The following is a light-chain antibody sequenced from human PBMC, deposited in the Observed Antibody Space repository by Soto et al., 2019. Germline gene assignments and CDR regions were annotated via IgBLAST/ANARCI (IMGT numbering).Light chain of an antibody. V-gene: IGKV1-5*03. CDR2: KAS. J-gene: IGKJ4*01. CDR3: HQYHIYPVT. CDR1: QSVSTW. Sequence: DIQMTQSPSTLSASVGDRVTITCRASQSVSTWFAWYQQKPGKAPKLLIHKASTLENGFPSRFSGSGSGTDFTLTISSLHPDDFAPYYCHQYHIYPVTFGGGTKVEIK.